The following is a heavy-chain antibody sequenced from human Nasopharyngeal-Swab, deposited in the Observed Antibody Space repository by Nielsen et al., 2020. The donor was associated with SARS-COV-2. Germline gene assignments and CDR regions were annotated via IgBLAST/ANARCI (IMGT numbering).Heavy chain of an antibody. V-gene: IGHV4/OR15-8*02. D-gene: IGHD3-10*01. CDR3: AREQMGRGDGKYYYWYMDV. CDR1: GGSISSSYW. CDR2: INQSGNT. J-gene: IGHJ6*03. Sequence: SETLSLTCVVSGGSISSSYWWSWVRQPPGKGLEWVGEINQSGNTNYNPSLKSRITISIDKSKNQFSLNLSSVTAADTAAYYCAREQMGRGDGKYYYWYMDVWGKGTTVTVSS.